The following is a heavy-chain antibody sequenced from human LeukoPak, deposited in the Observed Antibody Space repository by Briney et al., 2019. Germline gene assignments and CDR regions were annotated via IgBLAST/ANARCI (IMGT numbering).Heavy chain of an antibody. V-gene: IGHV3-66*01. CDR2: IYSGGST. J-gene: IGHJ3*02. Sequence: GGSLRLSCAASEFTVNSNYMIWVRQAPGKGLEWVSLIYSGGSTYNADSVKDRFTISRDNSKNKDYLQMNSLRAEDTAVYYCASRTTVTDADGFDIWGQGTMVTVSS. D-gene: IGHD4-17*01. CDR1: EFTVNSNY. CDR3: ASRTTVTDADGFDI.